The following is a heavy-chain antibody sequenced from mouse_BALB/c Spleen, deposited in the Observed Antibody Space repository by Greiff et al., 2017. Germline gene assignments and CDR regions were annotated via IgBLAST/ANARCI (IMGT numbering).Heavy chain of an antibody. J-gene: IGHJ2*01. CDR3: ARSEFITTVVAIDY. V-gene: IGHV1-14*01. CDR1: GYTFTSYV. CDR2: INPYNDGT. D-gene: IGHD1-1*01. Sequence: VQLKESGPELVKPGASVKMSCKASGYTFTSYVMHWVKQKPGQGLEWIGYINPYNDGTKYNEKFKGKATLTSDKSSSTAYMELSSLTSEDSAVYYCARSEFITTVVAIDYWGQGTTLTVSS.